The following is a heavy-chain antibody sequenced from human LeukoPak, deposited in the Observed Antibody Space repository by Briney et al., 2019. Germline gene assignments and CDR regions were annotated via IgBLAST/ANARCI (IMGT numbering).Heavy chain of an antibody. CDR1: GFTVSGYY. D-gene: IGHD3-22*01. CDR3: ARQRFDSRGYGAFDI. V-gene: IGHV4-39*01. Sequence: GSLRLSCAASGFTVSGYYMTWVRQAPGKGLEWIATIYYTGSTYYSPSLKSRVTISVDTSKNQFSLKLSSVTAADTAVYYCARQRFDSRGYGAFDIWGQGTMVTVSS. CDR2: IYYTGST. J-gene: IGHJ3*02.